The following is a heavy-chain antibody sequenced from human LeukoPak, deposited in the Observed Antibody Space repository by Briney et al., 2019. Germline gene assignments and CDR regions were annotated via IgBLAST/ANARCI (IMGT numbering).Heavy chain of an antibody. D-gene: IGHD6-13*01. CDR3: AKAFGSWYDIIGY. V-gene: IGHV3-23*01. CDR2: ISGSGGST. Sequence: GAPRLSCAASGFTFSSYAMSWVRQAPGKGLEWVSAISGSGGSTYYADTVKGRFTISRDNSKNTLYLQMNSLRAEDTAVYYCAKAFGSWYDIIGYWGQGTLVTVSS. CDR1: GFTFSSYA. J-gene: IGHJ4*02.